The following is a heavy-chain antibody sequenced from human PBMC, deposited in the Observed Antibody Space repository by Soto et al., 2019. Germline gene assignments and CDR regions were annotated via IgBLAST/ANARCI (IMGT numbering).Heavy chain of an antibody. CDR1: GFTFSSYG. Sequence: PGGSLRLSCAASGFTFSSYGMHWVRQAPGKGLEWVAVISYDGGNKYYADSVKGRFTISRDNSKNTLYLQMNSLRAEDTAVYYCAKGLGGEYYYGMDVWGQGTTVTVSS. CDR2: ISYDGGNK. CDR3: AKGLGGEYYYGMDV. V-gene: IGHV3-30*18. J-gene: IGHJ6*02. D-gene: IGHD3-10*01.